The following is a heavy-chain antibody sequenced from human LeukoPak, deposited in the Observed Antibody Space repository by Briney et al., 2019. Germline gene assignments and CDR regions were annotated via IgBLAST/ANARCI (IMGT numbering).Heavy chain of an antibody. D-gene: IGHD2-8*01. Sequence: GGSLRLSCAASGFTFSSYTMNWVRQAPGKGLEWVSYISSTSSAIYYADSVKGRFTIPRDNAKNSLYLQMKSLRAEDTAVYYCTRGDHGDYWGQGTLVTVSS. J-gene: IGHJ4*02. CDR2: ISSTSSAI. V-gene: IGHV3-48*01. CDR3: TRGDHGDY. CDR1: GFTFSSYT.